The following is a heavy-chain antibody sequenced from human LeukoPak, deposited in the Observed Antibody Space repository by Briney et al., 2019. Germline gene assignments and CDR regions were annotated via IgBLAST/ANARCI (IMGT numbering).Heavy chain of an antibody. V-gene: IGHV3-23*01. J-gene: IGHJ4*02. D-gene: IGHD3-10*01. CDR2: ISGSGGST. CDR3: AKVTYGSGTYGAFDS. CDR1: GFTFSSYW. Sequence: PGGPLRLSCAASGFTFSSYWMHWVRQAPGKGLEWVSAISGSGGSTYYADSVKGRFTISRDNSKNTLYLQMNSLRAEDTAVYYCAKVTYGSGTYGAFDSWGQGTLVTVSS.